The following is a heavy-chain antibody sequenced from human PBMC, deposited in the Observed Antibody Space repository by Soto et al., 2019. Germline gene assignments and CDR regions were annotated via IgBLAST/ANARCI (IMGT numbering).Heavy chain of an antibody. CDR2: IIPIFGTT. V-gene: IGHV1-69*01. CDR3: AMIEYSSGSDY. CDR1: GVTFSSFP. D-gene: IGHD6-19*01. J-gene: IGHJ4*02. Sequence: QLVQSGAEVKKPGSSVKVSCKASGVTFSSFPIAWVRQAPGQGLEWVGGIIPIFGTTKYAQNFRDRVTISADESTSTAYMELSSLRFEDTAVYYCAMIEYSSGSDYWGQGTLVTVSS.